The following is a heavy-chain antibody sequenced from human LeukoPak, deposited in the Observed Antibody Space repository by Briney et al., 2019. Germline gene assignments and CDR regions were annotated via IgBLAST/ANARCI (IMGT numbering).Heavy chain of an antibody. D-gene: IGHD6-19*01. CDR2: IYYSGST. CDR1: GGSISSSSYY. V-gene: IGHV4-39*01. Sequence: PSETLSLTCTVSGGSISSSSYYWGWIRQPPGKGLEWIGSIYYSGSTYYNPSLKSRVTISVNTTKNKFSLKLSSVAGADTAVYYCASRDGEAVARTFYDYCGQGPLFPVSS. CDR3: ASRDGEAVARTFYDY. J-gene: IGHJ4*02.